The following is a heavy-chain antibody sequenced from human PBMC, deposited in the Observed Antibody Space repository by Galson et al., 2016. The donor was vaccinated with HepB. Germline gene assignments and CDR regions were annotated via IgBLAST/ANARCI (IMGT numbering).Heavy chain of an antibody. CDR2: IHHTGST. D-gene: IGHD2/OR15-2a*01. CDR1: GASITNDNW. CDR3: VSIVMIPPWMSWFDP. V-gene: IGHV4-4*02. Sequence: SETLSLTCGVSGASITNDNWWGWVRLSPGKGLEWLGEIHHTGSTTYNLSLQSRVTMSVDKSKNQFTLHLNSVTAADTAVYYRVSIVMIPPWMSWFDPWGQGMLVTVSS. J-gene: IGHJ5*02.